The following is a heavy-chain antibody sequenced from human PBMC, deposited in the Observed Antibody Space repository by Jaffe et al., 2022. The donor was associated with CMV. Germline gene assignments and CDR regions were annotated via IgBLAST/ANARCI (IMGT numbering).Heavy chain of an antibody. Sequence: EVQLVESGGGLIKPGGSLRLSCAASGFTFINAWMTWVRQAPGKGLEWVGRIKSKTDGGPTDYAAPVKGRFIISRDDSKNTVYLQMNSLKTEDTAVYYCTTDLSPPHYYDSSGFRIDYWGQGTLVTVSS. J-gene: IGHJ4*02. D-gene: IGHD3-22*01. CDR1: GFTFINAW. CDR3: TTDLSPPHYYDSSGFRIDY. V-gene: IGHV3-15*01. CDR2: IKSKTDGGPT.